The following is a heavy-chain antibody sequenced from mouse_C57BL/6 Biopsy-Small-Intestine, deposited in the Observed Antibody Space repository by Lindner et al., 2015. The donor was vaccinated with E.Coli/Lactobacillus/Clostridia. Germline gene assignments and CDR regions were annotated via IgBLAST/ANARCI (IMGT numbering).Heavy chain of an antibody. CDR3: VRQKDYYGSTYRYFDV. CDR2: ISSGGSYS. V-gene: IGHV5-6*01. J-gene: IGHJ1*02. CDR1: GFTFSNYG. D-gene: IGHD1-1*01. Sequence: VQLQESGGDLVRPGGSLKLYCAASGFTFSNYGMSWVRQTPDKRLEWVASISSGGSYSSYPDSVKGRFTISSDNAKNTLYLQMSSLKSEDTAMYYCVRQKDYYGSTYRYFDVWGTGTTVTVSS.